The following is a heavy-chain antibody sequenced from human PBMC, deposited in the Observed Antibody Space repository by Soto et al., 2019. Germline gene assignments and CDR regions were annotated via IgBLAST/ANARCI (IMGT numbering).Heavy chain of an antibody. CDR3: TRGNFGALHH. D-gene: IGHD4-17*01. Sequence: EVQLVESGGVLIKPGGSLRLSCAASGFTFSAEWMNWVRQAPGKGLEWVGRIKNKPNGVTTDYAAPGKGRFTIARDDPKSRLYLQMNNLKPDDTAVYHCTRGNFGALHHWGQGTLVTVST. CDR1: GFTFSAEW. CDR2: IKNKPNGVTT. J-gene: IGHJ4*03. V-gene: IGHV3-15*07.